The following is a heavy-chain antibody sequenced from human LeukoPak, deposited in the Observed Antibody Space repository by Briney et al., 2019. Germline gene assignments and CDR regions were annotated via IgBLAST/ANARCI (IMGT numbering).Heavy chain of an antibody. D-gene: IGHD1-26*01. Sequence: PGGSLRLSCAASGFTFSNYWMGWARQAPGKRLEWVANMNIDGSEKYYADSVKGRFSISRDNARNSVYLQMASLRVEDTAVYYCARDPVEWELLLDYWGQGTLVTVSS. CDR1: GFTFSNYW. CDR3: ARDPVEWELLLDY. V-gene: IGHV3-7*01. J-gene: IGHJ4*02. CDR2: MNIDGSEK.